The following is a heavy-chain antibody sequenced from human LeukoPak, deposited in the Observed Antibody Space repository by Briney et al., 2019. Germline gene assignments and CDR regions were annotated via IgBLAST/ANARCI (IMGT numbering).Heavy chain of an antibody. J-gene: IGHJ2*01. D-gene: IGHD3-3*01. CDR3: ARESYYDFWSGYSAYWYFDL. V-gene: IGHV3-53*01. Sequence: GGSLRLSCAASGFTLSSNYMSWVSQAPGKRLEWVSVIYSGGSTYYADSVKGRFTISRDNSKNTLYLQMNSVRAEDTAVYYCARESYYDFWSGYSAYWYFDLWGRGTLVTVSS. CDR2: IYSGGST. CDR1: GFTLSSNY.